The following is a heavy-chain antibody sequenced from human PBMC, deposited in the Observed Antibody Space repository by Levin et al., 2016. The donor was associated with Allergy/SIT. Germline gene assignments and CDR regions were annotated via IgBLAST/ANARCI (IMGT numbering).Heavy chain of an antibody. Sequence: WIRQPPGKGLEWVSYISESGSTTYYADSVKGRFTVSRDIVEDSLYLQMNSLRAEDTAVYYCARDRSFGVAPADSAFDIWGQGTMVTVSS. D-gene: IGHD3-3*01. J-gene: IGHJ3*02. V-gene: IGHV3-48*03. CDR2: ISESGSTT. CDR3: ARDRSFGVAPADSAFDI.